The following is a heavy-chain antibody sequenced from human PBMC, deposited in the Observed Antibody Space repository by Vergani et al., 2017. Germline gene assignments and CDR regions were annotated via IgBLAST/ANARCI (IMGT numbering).Heavy chain of an antibody. V-gene: IGHV4-38-2*01. J-gene: IGHJ4*02. CDR1: GYSITSGYY. CDR2: IYHTGSA. Sequence: QVQLLESGPGLLKPSETLSLTCSVSGYSITSGYYWGWIRQPPGRGLEWIGSIYHTGSAYYNPSLKSRVTVSVDPSMNHVSLKLNSVTAADTAVYYCARLTTMVRGVLEIARYYFDYWGQGTLVTVSS. CDR3: ARLTTMVRGVLEIARYYFDY. D-gene: IGHD3-10*01.